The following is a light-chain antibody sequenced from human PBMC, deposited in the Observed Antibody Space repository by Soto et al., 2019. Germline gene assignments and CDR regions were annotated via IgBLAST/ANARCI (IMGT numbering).Light chain of an antibody. Sequence: DVQMTQSPSYVSASVGDRVTVTCRASQNINSWLAWYQQKPGKTPQLLIYTSSKLQSGVSSRFSGGGAGTQFSLTISSPQPEDTATYYCLQASKFPLTFGGGTKVDIK. CDR1: QNINSW. CDR2: TSS. CDR3: LQASKFPLT. V-gene: IGKV1D-12*01. J-gene: IGKJ4*01.